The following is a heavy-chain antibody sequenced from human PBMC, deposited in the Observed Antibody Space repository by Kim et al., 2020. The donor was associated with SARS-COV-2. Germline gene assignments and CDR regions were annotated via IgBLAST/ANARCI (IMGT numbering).Heavy chain of an antibody. D-gene: IGHD3-22*01. Sequence: YYADSVKGRFTISRDNSKNTLYLQMNSLRAEDTAVYYCAKPYYYDSSYDYWGQGTLVTVSS. V-gene: IGHV3-23*01. J-gene: IGHJ4*02. CDR3: AKPYYYDSSYDY.